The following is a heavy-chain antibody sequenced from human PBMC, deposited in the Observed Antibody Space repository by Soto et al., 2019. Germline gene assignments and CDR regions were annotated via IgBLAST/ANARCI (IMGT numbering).Heavy chain of an antibody. J-gene: IGHJ6*02. Sequence: SETLSLTCAVSGGSISSGGYSWSWIRQPPGKGLEWIGYIYHSGSTYYNPSLKSRVTISVDRSKNQFSLKLSSVTAADTAVYYCAREMVRRVITNGMDVWGQGTTVTVSS. V-gene: IGHV4-30-2*01. D-gene: IGHD3-10*01. CDR1: GGSISSGGYS. CDR2: IYHSGST. CDR3: AREMVRRVITNGMDV.